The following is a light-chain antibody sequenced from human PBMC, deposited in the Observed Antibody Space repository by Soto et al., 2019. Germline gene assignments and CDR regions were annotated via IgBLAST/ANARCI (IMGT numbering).Light chain of an antibody. V-gene: IGLV1-47*01. CDR3: ATWDDSLSGGV. J-gene: IGLJ3*02. CDR1: SSNIGRNY. Sequence: QSVLTQPPSASGTPGQRVTISCSGSSSNIGRNYVYWYQQFPGTAPKLLIYRDTQRPSGVPDRLSGSKSGTSASLGISGLRSDDEADYYCATWDDSLSGGVFGGGTKLTVL. CDR2: RDT.